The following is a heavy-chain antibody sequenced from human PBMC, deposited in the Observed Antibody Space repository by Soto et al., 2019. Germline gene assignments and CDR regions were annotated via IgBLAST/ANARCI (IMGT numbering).Heavy chain of an antibody. CDR3: ARAPPEDYYMDV. V-gene: IGHV3-13*01. Sequence: GGSLRLSCAASGFTFSSYDMHWVRQATGKGLEWVSAIGTAGDTYYPGSVKGRFTISRENAKNSLYLQMNSLRAGDTAVYYCARAPPEDYYMDVWGKGTTVTVSS. CDR2: IGTAGDT. CDR1: GFTFSSYD. J-gene: IGHJ6*03.